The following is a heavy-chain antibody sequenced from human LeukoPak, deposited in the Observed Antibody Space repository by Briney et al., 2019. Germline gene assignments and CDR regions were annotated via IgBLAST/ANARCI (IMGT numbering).Heavy chain of an antibody. V-gene: IGHV1-3*01. CDR1: GYTFTSYA. CDR2: INAGNGNT. D-gene: IGHD6-6*01. Sequence: GASVKVSCKASGYTFTSYAMHWVRQAPGQRLEWMGWINAGNGNTKYSQKFQGRVTITRDTSASTAYMELSRLRSDDTAVHYCARDLAARPIYYYYYGMDVWGQGTTVTVSS. J-gene: IGHJ6*02. CDR3: ARDLAARPIYYYYYGMDV.